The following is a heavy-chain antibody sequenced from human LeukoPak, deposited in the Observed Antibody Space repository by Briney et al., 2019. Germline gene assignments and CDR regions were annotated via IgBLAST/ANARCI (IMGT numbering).Heavy chain of an antibody. CDR1: GGSISSYY. V-gene: IGHV4-4*07. CDR3: ARDHYDFLCGYRSLDAFDI. Sequence: KASETLSLTCTVSGGSISSYYWSWLRQPAGKGLEWIGRIYTSGSTNYNPSLKSRVTMSVDTSKNQFSLKLSSVTAADTAVYYCARDHYDFLCGYRSLDAFDIWGQGTMVTVSS. J-gene: IGHJ3*02. D-gene: IGHD3-3*01. CDR2: IYTSGST.